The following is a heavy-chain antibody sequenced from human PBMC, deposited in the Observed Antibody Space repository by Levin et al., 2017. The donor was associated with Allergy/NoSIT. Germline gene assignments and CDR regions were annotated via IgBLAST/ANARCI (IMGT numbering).Heavy chain of an antibody. CDR3: AGHQRVQDRLEDAMDV. J-gene: IGHJ6*02. CDR1: GFTSTDYY. CDR2: LSQTGATQ. V-gene: IGHV3-11*01. Sequence: GGSLRLSCAASGFTSTDYYMSWIRQAPGKGLEWISYLSQTGATQYYADSVKGRFTISRDGAQNAVFLQMNSLRVEDTAVYYCAGHQRVQDRLEDAMDVWGHGTTVTVSS. D-gene: IGHD2-15*01.